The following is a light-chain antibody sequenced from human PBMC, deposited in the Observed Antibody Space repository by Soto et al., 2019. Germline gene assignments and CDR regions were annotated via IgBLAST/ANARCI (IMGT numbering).Light chain of an antibody. Sequence: DIQMTQSPSSLSASVGDRVTITCRASQSISRYLNWYQQKPGKAPNLLIYVASSLQSEVPSRFRGSGSETEFTLTLSRLQPDDFATYFCHSRAFGQGTRLEIK. J-gene: IGKJ5*01. CDR1: QSISRY. CDR3: HSRA. CDR2: VAS. V-gene: IGKV1-39*01.